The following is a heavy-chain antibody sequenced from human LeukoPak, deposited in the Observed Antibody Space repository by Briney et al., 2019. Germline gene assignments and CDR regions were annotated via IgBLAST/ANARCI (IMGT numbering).Heavy chain of an antibody. CDR3: AKDLLPVGASNYYFDY. V-gene: IGHV3-23*01. D-gene: IGHD1-26*01. Sequence: GGSLRLSCAASGFTFSSYAMNWVRQAPGKGLEWVSSLSGSGGAAYYADSVKGRFSISRDNSKNTLYLRMNSLRVDDTAVYYCAKDLLPVGASNYYFDYWGQGTLVTVSS. J-gene: IGHJ4*02. CDR2: LSGSGGAA. CDR1: GFTFSSYA.